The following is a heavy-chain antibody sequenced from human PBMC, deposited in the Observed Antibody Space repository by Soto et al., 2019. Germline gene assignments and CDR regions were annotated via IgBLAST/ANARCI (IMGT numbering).Heavy chain of an antibody. CDR2: INVYNGNT. Sequence: QVQLVQSGGEVKKPGASVKVSCKASGYTFTNYGISWVRQAPGQGLEWMGWINVYNGNTKNAQKVQGRVTMTTDTSTRTAYMELRSLRSDDTAVYYCARGVGSGSYYNQYNWFDPWGQGTLVTVSS. CDR1: GYTFTNYG. CDR3: ARGVGSGSYYNQYNWFDP. V-gene: IGHV1-18*01. J-gene: IGHJ5*02. D-gene: IGHD3-10*01.